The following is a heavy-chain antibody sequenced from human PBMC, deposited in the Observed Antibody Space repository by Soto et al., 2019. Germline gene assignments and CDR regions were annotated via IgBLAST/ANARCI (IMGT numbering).Heavy chain of an antibody. CDR1: GGSISSYY. J-gene: IGHJ6*02. CDR3: ARAYYDILTGYILGMDV. V-gene: IGHV4-59*01. CDR2: IYYSGST. Sequence: SETLSLTCTVSGGSISSYYWSWIRQPPGKGLEWIGYIYYSGSTNYNPSLKSRVTISVDTSKNQFSLKLSSVTAADTAVYYCARAYYDILTGYILGMDVWGQGTTVT. D-gene: IGHD3-9*01.